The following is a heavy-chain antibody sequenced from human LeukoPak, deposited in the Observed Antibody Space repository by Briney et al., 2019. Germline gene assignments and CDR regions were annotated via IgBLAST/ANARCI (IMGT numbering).Heavy chain of an antibody. D-gene: IGHD2-15*01. V-gene: IGHV1-46*01. CDR3: ARETPGGYFFDY. J-gene: IGHJ4*01. Sequence: ASVKDSCKSSGYTFTNYHVHWVRQAPGQGLEWLGKIFASGETPSNAEKFQDRVTLTRDKSTSTVYMELSRRRAEDTAMYYCARETPGGYFFDYWGQGALVTVSS. CDR2: IFASGETP. CDR1: GYTFTNYH.